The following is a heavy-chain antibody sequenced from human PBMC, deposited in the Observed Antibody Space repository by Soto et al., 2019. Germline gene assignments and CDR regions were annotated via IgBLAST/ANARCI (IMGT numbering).Heavy chain of an antibody. CDR3: AREVGYGDFSAALLD. Sequence: ASVKVSCKASGGTFSSHSINWVRQAPGQGLEWMGGIITLFGTSNYAQNFQGRVTITADQSTSTAYMEPNSLTSDDTAVYYCAREVGYGDFSAALLDWGQGTLVTVSS. CDR1: GGTFSSHS. V-gene: IGHV1-69*13. D-gene: IGHD2-21*02. J-gene: IGHJ4*02. CDR2: IITLFGTS.